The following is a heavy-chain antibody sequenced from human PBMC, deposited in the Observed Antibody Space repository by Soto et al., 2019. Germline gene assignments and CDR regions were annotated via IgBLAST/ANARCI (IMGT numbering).Heavy chain of an antibody. Sequence: QVQLVQSGAELKKPGSSVKVSCKASGDTFSFYTINWLRQSPGLGLEWMGRVNPILSMSNYAQKFQVRVKMTADKSTSTAYMELGSLRSDDTAFYYCSTSYGSGYRAFDYWGQGALVTVSS. J-gene: IGHJ4*02. V-gene: IGHV1-69*02. CDR2: VNPILSMS. D-gene: IGHD3-10*01. CDR3: STSYGSGYRAFDY. CDR1: GDTFSFYT.